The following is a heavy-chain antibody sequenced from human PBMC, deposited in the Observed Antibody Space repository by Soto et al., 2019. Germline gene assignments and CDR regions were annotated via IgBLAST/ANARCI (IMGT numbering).Heavy chain of an antibody. Sequence: VGCESCRGRVYSSMVSWVRQAPGQGLEWMGRIIPVLGIANYAQKFQGRVTITADKSTSTAYMELSSLRSEDTAVYYCASGYSGHWGQGTLVTVSS. CDR3: ASGYSGH. V-gene: IGHV1-69*02. CDR2: IIPVLGIA. CDR1: RGRVYSSM. D-gene: IGHD5-12*01. J-gene: IGHJ4*02.